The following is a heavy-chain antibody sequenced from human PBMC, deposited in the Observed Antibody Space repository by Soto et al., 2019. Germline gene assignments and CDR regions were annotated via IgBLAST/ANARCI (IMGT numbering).Heavy chain of an antibody. D-gene: IGHD3-10*01. CDR2: IKHSGST. CDR3: ARGRTDRFGELRDMDV. Sequence: PSQTLSLTCAVYGGSFSGYYWIWIRHTPGKGLEWIGEIKHSGSTNYNLSLKSRVTILVDTSKNQFSLKLSSVTAADTAVYYCARGRTDRFGELRDMDVWGKGNTVTVSS. V-gene: IGHV4-34*01. CDR1: GGSFSGYY. J-gene: IGHJ6*03.